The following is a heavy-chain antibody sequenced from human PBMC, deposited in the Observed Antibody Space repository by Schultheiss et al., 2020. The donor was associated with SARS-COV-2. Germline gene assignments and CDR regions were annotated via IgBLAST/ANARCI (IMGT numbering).Heavy chain of an antibody. CDR1: GGSISSYY. V-gene: IGHV4-59*12. D-gene: IGHD4-17*01. CDR3: ARGGVDYGDYGEYYYYGMDV. J-gene: IGHJ6*02. Sequence: SQTLSLTCTVSGGSISSYYWSWIRQPPGKGLEWIGYIYYSGSTYYNPSLKSRVTISVDTSKNQFSLKLSSVTAADTAVYYCARGGVDYGDYGEYYYYGMDVWGQGTTVTVSS. CDR2: IYYSGST.